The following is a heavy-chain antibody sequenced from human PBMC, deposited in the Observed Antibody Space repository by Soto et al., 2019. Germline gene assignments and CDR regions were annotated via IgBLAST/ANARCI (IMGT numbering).Heavy chain of an antibody. CDR2: IYYSGST. CDR3: ARVGDNSGSSWFDP. D-gene: IGHD3-10*01. J-gene: IGHJ5*02. Sequence: SETLSLTCTVSGGSISSGDYYWSWIRQPPGKGLEWIGYIYYSGSTYYNPPLKSRVTMSVDTSKNQFSLKLSSVTAADTAVYYCARVGDNSGSSWFDPWGQGALVTVSS. CDR1: GGSISSGDYY. V-gene: IGHV4-30-4*02.